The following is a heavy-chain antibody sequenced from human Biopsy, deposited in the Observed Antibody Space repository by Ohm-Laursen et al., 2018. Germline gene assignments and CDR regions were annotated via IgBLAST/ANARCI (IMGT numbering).Heavy chain of an antibody. D-gene: IGHD3-3*01. CDR3: AKDLLEWSVPS. CDR1: GYPFSNYY. Sequence: ASVNVSCKASGYPFSNYYLFWVRQAPGQGLEWMGRINPNSGDTVFARNFQGRVTMTRDTSISTMYMDLSSLRSGDTAVYYCAKDLLEWSVPSWGQGTLVTVSS. CDR2: INPNSGDT. J-gene: IGHJ4*02. V-gene: IGHV1-2*06.